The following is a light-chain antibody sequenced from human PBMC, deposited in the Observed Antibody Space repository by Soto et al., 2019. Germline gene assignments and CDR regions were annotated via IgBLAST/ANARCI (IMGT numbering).Light chain of an antibody. CDR3: QHRSNWPRT. CDR1: QSVSTY. V-gene: IGKV3-11*01. J-gene: IGKJ3*01. CDR2: DAS. Sequence: EIVLTQSPATLSLSPGERATLSCRASQSVSTYLAWYQQKPGQAPRLLIYDASNRATGIPARFTGSGSGTDFTLTISSLEPEDFAVYYCQHRSNWPRTFGPGTKVDIK.